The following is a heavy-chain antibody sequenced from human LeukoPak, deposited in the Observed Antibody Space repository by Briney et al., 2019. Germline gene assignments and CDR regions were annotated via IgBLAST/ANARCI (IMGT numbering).Heavy chain of an antibody. J-gene: IGHJ5*02. Sequence: ASVTVSCKASGYTFTSYGISWVRQAPGQGREWMGWISAYNSNTNYARKLQGRLTMTTDTSTSTAYMELRSLRSDDTAGYYCAKEQAIIAAADSPSNNWFDPWGQGTLDTVSS. CDR3: AKEQAIIAAADSPSNNWFDP. CDR2: ISAYNSNT. D-gene: IGHD6-13*01. CDR1: GYTFTSYG. V-gene: IGHV1-18*04.